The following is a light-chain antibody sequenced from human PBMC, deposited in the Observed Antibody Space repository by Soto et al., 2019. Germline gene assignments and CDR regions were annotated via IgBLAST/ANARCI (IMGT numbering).Light chain of an antibody. J-gene: IGLJ1*01. CDR2: YDS. V-gene: IGLV3-21*04. Sequence: SYELTQPPSVSVAPEKTATITCGGNTIGNKRVHWYRQKPGQAPVLVISYDSDRPSGIPERFSGSNSGNTATLTISRVEDGDEADYYCQVWDIMTDNYVFGPGTKLTVL. CDR3: QVWDIMTDNYV. CDR1: TIGNKR.